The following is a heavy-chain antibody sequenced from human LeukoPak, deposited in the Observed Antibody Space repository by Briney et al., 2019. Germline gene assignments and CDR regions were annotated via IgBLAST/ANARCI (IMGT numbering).Heavy chain of an antibody. V-gene: IGHV1-8*01. CDR1: GYTFTGYD. J-gene: IGHJ5*02. CDR3: ARDRSGSYFWFDP. D-gene: IGHD1-26*01. CDR2: MNPNSGNT. Sequence: ASVKVSCKASGYTFTGYDINWVRQATGQGLEWMGWMNPNSGNTGYAQKFQGRVTMTRNTSISTAYMELSSLRSEDTAVYYCARDRSGSYFWFDPWGQGTLVTVSS.